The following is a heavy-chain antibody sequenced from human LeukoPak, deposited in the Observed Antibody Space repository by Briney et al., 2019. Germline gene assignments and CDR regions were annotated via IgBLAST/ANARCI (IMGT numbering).Heavy chain of an antibody. J-gene: IGHJ5*02. Sequence: SVKVSCKASGYTFTSYYMHWVRQAPGQGLEWMGGIIPIFGTANYAQKFQGRVTITADESTSTAYMELSSLRSEDTAVYYCARDLSSVRGVNWFDPWGQGTLVTVSS. CDR3: ARDLSSVRGVNWFDP. CDR1: GYTFTSYY. CDR2: IIPIFGTA. D-gene: IGHD3-10*01. V-gene: IGHV1-69*13.